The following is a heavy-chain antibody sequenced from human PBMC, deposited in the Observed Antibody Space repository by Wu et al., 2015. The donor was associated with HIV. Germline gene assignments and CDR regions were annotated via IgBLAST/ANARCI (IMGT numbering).Heavy chain of an antibody. J-gene: IGHJ6*02. D-gene: IGHD2-2*02. CDR1: GDGFTSYA. CDR2: MNPNSGNT. CDR3: ASSIPYYYYGMDV. V-gene: IGHV1-8*02. Sequence: QAQLVQFGAEVKKPGSSVKVTCKASGDGFTSYAVSWVRQAPGQGLEWMGWMNPNSGNTGYAQKFQGRVTMTRNTSISTAYMELSSLRSEDTAVYYCASSIPYYYYGMDVWGQGTTVTVSS.